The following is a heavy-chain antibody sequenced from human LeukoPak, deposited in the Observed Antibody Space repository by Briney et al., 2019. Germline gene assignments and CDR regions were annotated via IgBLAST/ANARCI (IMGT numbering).Heavy chain of an antibody. CDR1: GFTFSSYS. V-gene: IGHV3-48*04. Sequence: GGALRLSCAASGFTFSSYSMNWVRQAPGKGLEGVSYISSSSSTIYYADSVKGRFTISRDNAKNSLYLQMNSLRAEDTAVYYCARDMSSSGIDYWGQGTLVTVSS. D-gene: IGHD6-13*01. J-gene: IGHJ4*02. CDR3: ARDMSSSGIDY. CDR2: ISSSSSTI.